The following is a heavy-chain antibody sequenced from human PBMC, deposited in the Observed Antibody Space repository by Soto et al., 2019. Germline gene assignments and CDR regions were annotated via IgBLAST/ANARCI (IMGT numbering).Heavy chain of an antibody. CDR1: GFIFSNYG. J-gene: IGHJ4*02. CDR3: AIVRVADSSLDH. D-gene: IGHD3-10*02. Sequence: PGGSLRLSCVGSGFIFSNYGMHWVRQAPGKGLEWVAFISYDGSDILYADSVKGRFTISRDNSKSTLFLQMNRPTAEDTAIYFCAIVRVADSSLDHWGQGTLVTVSS. V-gene: IGHV3-30*03. CDR2: ISYDGSDI.